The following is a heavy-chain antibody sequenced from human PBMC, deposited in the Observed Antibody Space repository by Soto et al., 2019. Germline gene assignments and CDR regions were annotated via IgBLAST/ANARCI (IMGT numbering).Heavy chain of an antibody. D-gene: IGHD1-26*01. V-gene: IGHV1-69*12. CDR1: GGTFSSYA. CDR2: IIPIFGTA. J-gene: IGHJ4*02. Sequence: QVQLVQSGAEVKKPGSSVKVSCKASGGTFSSYAISWVRQAPGQGLEWMGGIIPIFGTANYAQKFQGRVTIPADESTSPCNLEMSSLSSEATALYYCAGDRGGVGAKGGLDYWCQGTLVTVSS. CDR3: AGDRGGVGAKGGLDY.